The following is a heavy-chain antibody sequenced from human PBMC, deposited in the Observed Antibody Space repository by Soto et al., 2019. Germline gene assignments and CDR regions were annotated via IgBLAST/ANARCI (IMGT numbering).Heavy chain of an antibody. D-gene: IGHD1-26*01. CDR1: GFTFSTYS. V-gene: IGHV3-48*01. Sequence: PGGSLILSCAASGFTFSTYSMNWVRQAPGKGLEWVSYMSSSSTIYYADSVKGRFTISRDNAKNSLYLQMNSLRAEDTAVYYCAREGGNYFDYWGQGTLVTVSS. CDR2: MSSSSTI. CDR3: AREGGNYFDY. J-gene: IGHJ4*02.